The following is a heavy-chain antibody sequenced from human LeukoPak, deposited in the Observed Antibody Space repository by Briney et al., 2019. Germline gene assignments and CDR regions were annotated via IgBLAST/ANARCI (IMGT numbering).Heavy chain of an antibody. Sequence: GGSLRLSCAASGFTFSSYSMNWVRQAPGKGLEWVSYVSSSSSTIYYADSVKGRFTISRDNAKNSLYLQMNSLRAEDTAVYYCVTMSRGASGYYYWGQGTLVTVSS. CDR1: GFTFSSYS. D-gene: IGHD3-22*01. CDR3: VTMSRGASGYYY. J-gene: IGHJ4*02. CDR2: VSSSSSTI. V-gene: IGHV3-48*01.